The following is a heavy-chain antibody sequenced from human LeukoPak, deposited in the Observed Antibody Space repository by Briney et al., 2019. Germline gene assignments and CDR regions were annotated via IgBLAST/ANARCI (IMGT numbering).Heavy chain of an antibody. CDR1: GFTFNNYA. CDR2: ISDSGGGT. V-gene: IGHV3-23*01. J-gene: IGHJ5*01. CDR3: AKDQRGYCGGDCYSVDS. D-gene: IGHD2-21*02. Sequence: GGSLRLSCAASGFTFNNYAMSWVRQAPGKGLEWVSTISDSGGGTHYADSVKGRFTISRDRSKNTVYLQMNSLKAEDTAIYYCAKDQRGYCGGDCYSVDSWGQGTLVTGSS.